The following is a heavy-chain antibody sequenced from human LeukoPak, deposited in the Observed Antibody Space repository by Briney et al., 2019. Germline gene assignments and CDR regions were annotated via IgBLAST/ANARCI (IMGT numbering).Heavy chain of an antibody. CDR1: GFSSSNYA. CDR2: ISGSGNT. V-gene: IGHV3-23*01. Sequence: PGGSLRLSCAASGFSSSNYAMSWVRQAPGKGLEWVSGISGSGNTYYADSVKGRFTISRDNSKNTLYLQMNSLRAEDTAVYYCARDLGQYYDTSDNWFDPWGQGTLVTVSS. CDR3: ARDLGQYYDTSDNWFDP. J-gene: IGHJ5*02. D-gene: IGHD3-22*01.